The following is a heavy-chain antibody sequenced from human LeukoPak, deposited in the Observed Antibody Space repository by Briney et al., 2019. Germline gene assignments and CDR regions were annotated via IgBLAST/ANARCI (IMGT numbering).Heavy chain of an antibody. V-gene: IGHV3-48*04. J-gene: IGHJ6*03. CDR1: GFTFSSYS. CDR2: ISSSSSTI. Sequence: PGGSLRLSCAASGFTFSSYSMNWVRQAPGKGLEWVSYISSSSSTIYYADSVKGRFTISRDNAKNSLYLQMNSLRAEDTAVYYCARDMNYDFWSGYTNQYYYYYMDVWGKGTTVTVSS. D-gene: IGHD3-3*01. CDR3: ARDMNYDFWSGYTNQYYYYYMDV.